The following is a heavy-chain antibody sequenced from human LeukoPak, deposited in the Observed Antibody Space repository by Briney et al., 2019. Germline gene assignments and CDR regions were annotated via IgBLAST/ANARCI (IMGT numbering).Heavy chain of an antibody. J-gene: IGHJ3*02. V-gene: IGHV4-39*01. D-gene: IGHD3-10*01. CDR3: ARQGITMVLSI. CDR1: GGSISSSSDY. CDR2: IYYSGST. Sequence: SETLSLTCTVSGGSISSSSDYWGWIRQPPGKGLEWIGSIYYSGSTYYNPSLKSRVTISVDTSKNQFSLKLSSVTAADTAVYYCARQGITMVLSIWGQGTMVTVSS.